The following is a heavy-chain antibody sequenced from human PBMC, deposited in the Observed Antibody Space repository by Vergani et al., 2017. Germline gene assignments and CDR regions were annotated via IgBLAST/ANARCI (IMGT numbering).Heavy chain of an antibody. D-gene: IGHD4-11*01. CDR1: GGSFTSYH. J-gene: IGHJ6*03. CDR2: IDHTGRP. CDR3: ARVNTETNGHLYYYYYMDV. V-gene: IGHV4-34*01. Sequence: QVQLQQWGGGLLKPSETLSLTCVVHGGSFTSYHWTWIRQSPGEGLGWVSDIDHTGRPDYNPSLKCRLTMSVDKSRNQFSMTLNSVTATDTAIYFCARVNTETNGHLYYYYYMDVWGQGTAVTVS.